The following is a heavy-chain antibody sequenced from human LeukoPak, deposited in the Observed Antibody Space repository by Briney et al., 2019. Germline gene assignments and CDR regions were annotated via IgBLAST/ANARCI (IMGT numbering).Heavy chain of an antibody. J-gene: IGHJ4*02. CDR1: GYTLTELS. CDR3: ATAKLGYCTNGVCYPYYFDY. D-gene: IGHD2-8*01. Sequence: ASVKVSCKVSGYTLTELSMHWVRQAPGKGLEWMGGFDPEDGETIYAQKFQGRVTMTEDTSTDTAYMELSSLRSEDTAVYYCATAKLGYCTNGVCYPYYFDYWGQGTLVTVSS. V-gene: IGHV1-24*01. CDR2: FDPEDGET.